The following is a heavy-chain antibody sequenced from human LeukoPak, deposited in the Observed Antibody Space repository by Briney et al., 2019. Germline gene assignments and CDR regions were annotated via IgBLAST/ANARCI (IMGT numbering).Heavy chain of an antibody. CDR2: INPSGGST. J-gene: IGHJ4*02. CDR1: GYTFTSYY. Sequence: ASVKVSCKASGYTFTSYYMHWVRQAPGQGLEWMGIINPSGGSTSYAQKFQGRVTMTRDTSTSTVYMELSSLRSEDTAVYYCARDGEGIAAAGTGFDYWGQGTLVTVSS. D-gene: IGHD6-13*01. V-gene: IGHV1-46*01. CDR3: ARDGEGIAAAGTGFDY.